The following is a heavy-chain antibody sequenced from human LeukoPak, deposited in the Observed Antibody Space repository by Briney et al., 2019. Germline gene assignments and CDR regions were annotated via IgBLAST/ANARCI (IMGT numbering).Heavy chain of an antibody. CDR1: GGSVSSGSYY. J-gene: IGHJ4*02. CDR3: AREAVAGSIDY. D-gene: IGHD6-19*01. Sequence: PSETLSLTWTVSGGSVSSGSYYWSWIRQHPGKGLEWIGYIYYSGSTNYNPSLKSRVTISVDTSKNQFSLKLSSVTAADTAVYYCAREAVAGSIDYWGQGTLVTVSS. CDR2: IYYSGST. V-gene: IGHV4-61*01.